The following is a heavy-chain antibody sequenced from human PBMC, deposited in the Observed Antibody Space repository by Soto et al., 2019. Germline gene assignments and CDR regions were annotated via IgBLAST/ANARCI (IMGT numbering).Heavy chain of an antibody. V-gene: IGHV5-51*01. CDR2: IYPGDSDT. Sequence: PGESLKISCKGSGYSFTSYWIGWVRQMPGKGLEWMGIIYPGDSDTRYSPSFQGQVTISADKSISTAYLQWSSLKASDTAMYYCARLDCSGGSCSGVFDYWGQGTLVTVSS. J-gene: IGHJ4*02. CDR1: GYSFTSYW. D-gene: IGHD2-15*01. CDR3: ARLDCSGGSCSGVFDY.